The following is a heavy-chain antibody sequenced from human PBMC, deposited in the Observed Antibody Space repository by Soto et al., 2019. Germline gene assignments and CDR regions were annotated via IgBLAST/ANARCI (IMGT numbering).Heavy chain of an antibody. CDR2: ISAHNGNT. CDR1: GYAFTTYG. D-gene: IGHD1-1*01. V-gene: IGHV1-18*01. Sequence: QVHLVQSGAEVKKPGASVKVSCKGSGYAFTTYGITWVRQAPGQGLEWMGWISAHNGNTNYAQKLQGRVTVTRDTSASTAYMELRSLGSDDTAVYYCARGRYGDYWGQGALVTVSS. CDR3: ARGRYGDY. J-gene: IGHJ4*02.